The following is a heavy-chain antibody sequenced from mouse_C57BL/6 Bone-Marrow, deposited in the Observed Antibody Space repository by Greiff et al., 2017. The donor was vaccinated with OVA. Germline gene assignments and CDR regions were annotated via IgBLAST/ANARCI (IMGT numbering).Heavy chain of an antibody. J-gene: IGHJ4*01. D-gene: IGHD1-1*01. CDR2: IYPGSGRT. Sequence: QVQLQQPGAELVKPGASVKMSCKASGYTFTSYWITWVKQRPGQGLEWIGDIYPGSGRTNYNEKFKSKATLTVDQSYSTAYMQLSSLTYEDSAVYYIARAGITTVEGDFAMDYWGQGTSVTVSS. V-gene: IGHV1-55*01. CDR1: GYTFTSYW. CDR3: ARAGITTVEGDFAMDY.